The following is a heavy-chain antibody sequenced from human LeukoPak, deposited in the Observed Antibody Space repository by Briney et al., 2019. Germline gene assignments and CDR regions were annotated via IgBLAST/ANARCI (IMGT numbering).Heavy chain of an antibody. D-gene: IGHD3-22*01. V-gene: IGHV1-69*05. CDR1: GGTFSSYA. CDR2: IIPIFGTA. J-gene: IGHJ3*02. CDR3: ARDRALLYYYDSSGYSSDAFDI. Sequence: ASVKVSCKASGGTFSSYAISWVRQAPGQGLEWMGGIIPIFGTANYAQKFQGRVTITTDESTSTAYMELSSLRSEDTAVYYCARDRALLYYYDSSGYSSDAFDIWGQGTVVTVSS.